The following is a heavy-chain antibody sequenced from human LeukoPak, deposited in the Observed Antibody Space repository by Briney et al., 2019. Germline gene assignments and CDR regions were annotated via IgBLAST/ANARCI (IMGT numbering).Heavy chain of an antibody. V-gene: IGHV3-13*01. J-gene: IGHJ3*02. CDR2: IGTAGDT. D-gene: IGHD4-11*01. Sequence: GGSLRLSCAASGFTFSSYDMHWVRQATGKGLEWVSAIGTAGDTYYPGSVKGRFTISRENAKNSLYLQMNSLRAGDTAAYYCARASYSYAFDIWGQGTMVTVSS. CDR1: GFTFSSYD. CDR3: ARASYSYAFDI.